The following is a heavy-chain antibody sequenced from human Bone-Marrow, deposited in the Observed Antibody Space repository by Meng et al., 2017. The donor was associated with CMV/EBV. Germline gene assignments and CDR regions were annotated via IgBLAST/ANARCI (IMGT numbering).Heavy chain of an antibody. CDR1: GFTFDDYA. V-gene: IGHV3-9*03. Sequence: SCAASGFTFDDYAMHWVRQAPGKGLEWVSGISWNSGSIGYADSVKGRFTISRDNAKNSLYLQMNSLRAEDMALYYCAREAIFGVVIAGAFDIWGQGTMVTVSS. J-gene: IGHJ3*02. CDR3: AREAIFGVVIAGAFDI. D-gene: IGHD3-3*01. CDR2: ISWNSGSI.